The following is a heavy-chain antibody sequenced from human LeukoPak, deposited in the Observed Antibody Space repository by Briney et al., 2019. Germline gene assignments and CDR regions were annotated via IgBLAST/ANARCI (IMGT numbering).Heavy chain of an antibody. V-gene: IGHV3-7*03. D-gene: IGHD5-18*01. CDR1: GFTFTTYW. Sequence: PGGSLRLSCAASGFTFTTYWVSWVRQAPGKGLEWVANMKPDGSEIFYVDSVKGRFTISRDNAMNTLYLQMNSLRAEDTALYYCARWRGYSYGYIDYWGQGTLVTVSS. CDR3: ARWRGYSYGYIDY. CDR2: MKPDGSEI. J-gene: IGHJ4*02.